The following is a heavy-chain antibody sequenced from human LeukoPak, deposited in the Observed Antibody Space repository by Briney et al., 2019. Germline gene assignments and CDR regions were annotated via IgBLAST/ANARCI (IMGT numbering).Heavy chain of an antibody. D-gene: IGHD3-3*01. Sequence: GESLKISCKGSGYSFTSYWIGWVRQMPGKGLEWMGIIYPGDSDTRYSPSFQGQVTISADKSISTTYLQWGSLKASDTAMYYCARQILSGDFWSVVDYWGQGTLVTVSS. CDR1: GYSFTSYW. CDR2: IYPGDSDT. J-gene: IGHJ4*02. CDR3: ARQILSGDFWSVVDY. V-gene: IGHV5-51*01.